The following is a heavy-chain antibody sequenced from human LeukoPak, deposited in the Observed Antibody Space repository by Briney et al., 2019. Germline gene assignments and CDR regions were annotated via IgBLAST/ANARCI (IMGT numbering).Heavy chain of an antibody. CDR2: IKQDGSEK. V-gene: IGHV3-7*04. Sequence: SCKASGYTFSSFGINWVRQAPGNGLEWVANIKQDGSEKYYVDSVKGRFTIYRDNAKNSLYLQMNSLRAEDTAVYYCARDLEVTAIPSFDYWGQGTLVSVS. CDR3: ARDLEVTAIPSFDY. J-gene: IGHJ4*02. D-gene: IGHD2-21*02. CDR1: GYTFSSFG.